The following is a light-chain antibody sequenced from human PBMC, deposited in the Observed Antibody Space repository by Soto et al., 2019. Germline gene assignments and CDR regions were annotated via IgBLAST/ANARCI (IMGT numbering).Light chain of an antibody. CDR3: QQYGSSPWT. J-gene: IGKJ1*01. Sequence: EIVLTQSPGTLSLSPGERATLCCRVSQSVSSSYLAWYQQKPGQGPRLLIYGASSRATGIPDRFSGSGSGTDFTLTISRLEPEDFAVYYCQQYGSSPWTFGQGTKVDI. CDR1: QSVSSSY. V-gene: IGKV3-20*01. CDR2: GAS.